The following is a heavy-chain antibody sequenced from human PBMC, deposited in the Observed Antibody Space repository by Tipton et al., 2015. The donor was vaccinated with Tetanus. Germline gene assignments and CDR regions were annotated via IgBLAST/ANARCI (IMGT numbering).Heavy chain of an antibody. CDR2: IYYTGNT. J-gene: IGHJ4*02. CDR1: GGSISSFY. D-gene: IGHD4-23*01. V-gene: IGHV4-59*01. CDR3: AGLPVGGGYSAHHYFLH. Sequence: TLSLTCTVSGGSISSFYWSWIRQSPGRGLEWIGYIYYTGNTNYNPSLKSRVTISADTTKKQFSLNPRSVTAADTAVYYCAGLPVGGGYSAHHYFLHWGQGTLVTVSS.